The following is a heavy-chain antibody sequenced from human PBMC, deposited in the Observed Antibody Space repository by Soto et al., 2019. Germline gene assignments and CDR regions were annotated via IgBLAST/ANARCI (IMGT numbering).Heavy chain of an antibody. J-gene: IGHJ3*02. CDR1: GGTFSSYA. D-gene: IGHD2-2*01. V-gene: IGHV1-69*13. Sequence: GASVKVSCKASGGTFSSYAISWVRQAPGQGLEWMGGIIPIFGTANYAQKFQGRVTITADESTSTAYMELSSLRSEDTAVYYCARSRDIVVVPAAPGALDIWGQGKMVTVSS. CDR3: ARSRDIVVVPAAPGALDI. CDR2: IIPIFGTA.